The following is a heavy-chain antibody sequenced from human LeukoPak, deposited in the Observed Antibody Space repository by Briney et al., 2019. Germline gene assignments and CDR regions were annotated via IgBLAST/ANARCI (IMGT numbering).Heavy chain of an antibody. D-gene: IGHD3-16*01. J-gene: IGHJ4*02. CDR3: VGDRWRGAPDYFDS. CDR1: GFIFSHDA. V-gene: IGHV3-30-3*01. CDR2: ISKDGITK. Sequence: SGRSLRLSCAASGFIFSHDAIHWVRQAPGKGLEWVAVISKDGITKIYRDSVKGRFTISTDESMNTVYLQMTGLEIGDTAIYYCVGDRWRGAPDYFDSWGQGTLVAVSS.